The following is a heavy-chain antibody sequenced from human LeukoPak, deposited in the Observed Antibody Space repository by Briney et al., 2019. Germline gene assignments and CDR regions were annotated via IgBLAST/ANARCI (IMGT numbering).Heavy chain of an antibody. Sequence: PGRSLRLSCAASGFTFSSYGMHWVRQAPGKGLEWVAAISYDGSNEYYVDSVKGRFTISRDNSKNTLFLQINSLRVEDTAVYYCAKDGLYGSSRYFLDSWGQGTLVTVSS. CDR2: ISYDGSNE. J-gene: IGHJ4*02. D-gene: IGHD6-13*01. CDR1: GFTFSSYG. V-gene: IGHV3-30*18. CDR3: AKDGLYGSSRYFLDS.